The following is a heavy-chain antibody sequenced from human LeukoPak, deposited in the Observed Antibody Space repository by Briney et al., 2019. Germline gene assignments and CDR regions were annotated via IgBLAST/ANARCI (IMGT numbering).Heavy chain of an antibody. J-gene: IGHJ4*02. D-gene: IGHD6-6*01. CDR3: AKCHGSSTPDY. CDR1: GGSISSYY. CDR2: ISGSGGST. Sequence: ETLSLTCTVSGGSISSYYWSWVRQAPGKGLEWVSAISGSGGSTYYADSVKGRFTISRDNSKNTLYLQMNSLRAEDTAVYYCAKCHGSSTPDYWGQGTLVTVSS. V-gene: IGHV3-23*01.